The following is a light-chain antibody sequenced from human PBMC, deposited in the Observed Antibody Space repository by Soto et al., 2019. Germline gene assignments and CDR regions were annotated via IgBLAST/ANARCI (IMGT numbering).Light chain of an antibody. CDR1: SNDVGAFNY. CDR2: GVS. V-gene: IGLV2-14*03. Sequence: QSVLTQPASVSGSPGQSITISCTGSSNDVGAFNYVSWYRHSPGEAPKVLIRGVSIRPSGVSIRFSAPKSANTASLTISGLQAEDEALYYCSSYTTSNTWVFGGGTKLTVL. CDR3: SSYTTSNTWV. J-gene: IGLJ3*02.